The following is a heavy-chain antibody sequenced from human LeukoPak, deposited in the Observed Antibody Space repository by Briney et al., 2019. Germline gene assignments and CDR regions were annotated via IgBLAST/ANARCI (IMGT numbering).Heavy chain of an antibody. CDR3: AQISKLWFREEQTSPFHI. J-gene: IGHJ3*02. CDR2: ISGGGGST. CDR1: VFTFISYA. Sequence: PVGSLRLSCAASVFTFISYAMSCVRQAPGKGLEWVSPISGGGGSTYYADSVKGRFTISRDNSKNTLYLEMNSLRAEDTAVYYWAQISKLWFREEQTSPFHIWGQGTMVTV. D-gene: IGHD3-10*01. V-gene: IGHV3-23*01.